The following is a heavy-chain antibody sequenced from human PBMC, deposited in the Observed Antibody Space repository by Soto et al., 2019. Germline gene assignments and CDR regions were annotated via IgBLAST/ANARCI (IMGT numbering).Heavy chain of an antibody. D-gene: IGHD2-2*01. CDR2: ISGSGGST. J-gene: IGHJ3*02. V-gene: IGHV3-23*01. Sequence: PGGSLGLSCAASGFTFSSYAMSWVRQAPGKGLEWVSAISGSGGSTYYADSVKGRFTISRDNSKNTLYLQMNSLRAEDTAVYYCASPRPYCSSTSCSAFDIWGQGTMVTVSS. CDR1: GFTFSSYA. CDR3: ASPRPYCSSTSCSAFDI.